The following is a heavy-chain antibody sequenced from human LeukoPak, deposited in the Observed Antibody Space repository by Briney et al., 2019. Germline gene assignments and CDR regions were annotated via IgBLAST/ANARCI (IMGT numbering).Heavy chain of an antibody. V-gene: IGHV3-66*01. D-gene: IGHD3-22*01. Sequence: PGGSLRLSCAASGFTVSSNYMSWVRQAPGKGLEWVSVIYSGGSTYYADSVKGRFTISRDNSKNTLYLQMNSLRAEDTAVYYCARTTDSSGYPYIQHWGQGTLVTVSS. CDR3: ARTTDSSGYPYIQH. J-gene: IGHJ1*01. CDR1: GFTVSSNY. CDR2: IYSGGST.